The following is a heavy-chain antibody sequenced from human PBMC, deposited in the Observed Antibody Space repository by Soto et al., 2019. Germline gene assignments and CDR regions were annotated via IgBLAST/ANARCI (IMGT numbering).Heavy chain of an antibody. CDR2: ISGGGDTT. J-gene: IGHJ4*02. CDR3: AKGRGGSGSLTPRVDF. V-gene: IGHV3-23*01. CDR1: GFTFNNYA. Sequence: EVQLLESGGGLVQPGGSLRLSCAASGFTFNNYAMTWVRQAPGKGLEWVSAISGGGDTTSYADSVKGRFTVSRDGSTNTLSLHMSSLRAEDTALYYCAKGRGGSGSLTPRVDFWGQGTLVTVSS. D-gene: IGHD3-10*01.